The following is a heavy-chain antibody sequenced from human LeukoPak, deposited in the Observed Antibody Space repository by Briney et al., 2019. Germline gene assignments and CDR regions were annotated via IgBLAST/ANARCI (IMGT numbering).Heavy chain of an antibody. CDR1: GFTFSSYG. V-gene: IGHV3-30*18. J-gene: IGHJ4*02. CDR2: ISYDGSNK. D-gene: IGHD6-13*01. CDR3: AKDRPWYGALSDY. Sequence: GGSLRLSCAASGFTFSSYGMHWVRQAPGKGLEWVAVISYDGSNKYYADSVKGRFTISRDNSKNTLYLQMNSLRAEDTAVYYCAKDRPWYGALSDYWGQGTLVTVSS.